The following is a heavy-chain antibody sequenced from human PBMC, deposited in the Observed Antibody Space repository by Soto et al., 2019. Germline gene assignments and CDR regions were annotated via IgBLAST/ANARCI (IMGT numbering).Heavy chain of an antibody. J-gene: IGHJ4*02. CDR2: IYYSGST. Sequence: SETLSLTCTVSGGSISSYYWSWIRQPPGKGLEWIGYIYYSGSTNYNPSLKSRVTISVDTSKNQFSLKLSSVTAADTAVYYCARGDDILTGYYGPADYRGQGTLVTVSS. CDR3: ARGDDILTGYYGPADY. CDR1: GGSISSYY. D-gene: IGHD3-9*01. V-gene: IGHV4-59*01.